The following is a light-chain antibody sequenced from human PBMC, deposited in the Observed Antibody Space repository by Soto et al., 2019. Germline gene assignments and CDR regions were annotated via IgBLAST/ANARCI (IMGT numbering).Light chain of an antibody. V-gene: IGKV1-27*01. CDR2: AAS. Sequence: DIQMTQSPSSLSASVGDRVTITCRASQGITNYLAWYQQKPGKVPKLLIYAASTLQSGVPSRFSGSGSGTDFTLTISSLQPEDVATYYCQQYNSAPVFTFGPGTKVDIK. J-gene: IGKJ3*01. CDR1: QGITNY. CDR3: QQYNSAPVFT.